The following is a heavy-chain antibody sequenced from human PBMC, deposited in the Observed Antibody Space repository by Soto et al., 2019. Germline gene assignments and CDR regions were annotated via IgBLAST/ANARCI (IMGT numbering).Heavy chain of an antibody. CDR2: IWYDGSNK. J-gene: IGHJ4*02. V-gene: IGHV3-33*01. Sequence: QVQLVESGGGVVQPGRSLRLSCEASGFTFSSYGMHWVRQAPGKGLEWVAVIWYDGSNKYYADSVKGRFTISRDNSKNTLYLQMNSLRAEDTAVYYCARDRRGYFDYWGQGTLVTVSS. CDR1: GFTFSSYG. D-gene: IGHD3-10*01. CDR3: ARDRRGYFDY.